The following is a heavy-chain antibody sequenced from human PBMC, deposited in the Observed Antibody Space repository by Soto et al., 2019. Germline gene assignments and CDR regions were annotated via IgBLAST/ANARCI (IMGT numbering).Heavy chain of an antibody. D-gene: IGHD6-19*01. J-gene: IGHJ4*02. CDR1: GGSISSYY. CDR3: ASHYRRRGWEWATEPLFGY. Sequence: QVQLQESGPGLVKPSETLSLTCTVSGGSISSYYWSWIRQPPGKGLEWIGYIYYSGSTNYNPSLKSRVTISVNTAQNQFPLKLSSGTAADTAVYYCASHYRRRGWEWATEPLFGYWGQGTLVTVSS. V-gene: IGHV4-59*01. CDR2: IYYSGST.